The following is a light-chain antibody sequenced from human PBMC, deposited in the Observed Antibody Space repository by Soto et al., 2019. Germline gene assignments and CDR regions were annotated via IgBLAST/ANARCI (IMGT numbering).Light chain of an antibody. CDR3: QQYGTSPPHT. J-gene: IGKJ2*01. Sequence: EVVLTQSPGTLSLSPGDRATLSCRASQSVSNNYLAWYQQKPGQAPRLVIFGSSDRATGIPDRFSGSGSGTDFTLTISRLEPDDFAVYFCQQYGTSPPHTFGQGTRLEIK. V-gene: IGKV3-20*01. CDR1: QSVSNNY. CDR2: GSS.